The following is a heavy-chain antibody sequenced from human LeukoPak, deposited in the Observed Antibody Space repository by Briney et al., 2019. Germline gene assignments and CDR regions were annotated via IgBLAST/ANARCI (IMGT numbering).Heavy chain of an antibody. Sequence: GGSLRLSWAAAGFTFDGYAMSRVRQAPGKGLDWVSGISWNSGSIGYAGSVKGRFTISRDNAKNTLYLQMNSLRAEDTALYYCAKDISAISGSAGYWGQGTLVTVSS. CDR1: GFTFDGYA. J-gene: IGHJ4*02. V-gene: IGHV3-9*01. CDR3: AKDISAISGSAGY. D-gene: IGHD2-15*01. CDR2: ISWNSGSI.